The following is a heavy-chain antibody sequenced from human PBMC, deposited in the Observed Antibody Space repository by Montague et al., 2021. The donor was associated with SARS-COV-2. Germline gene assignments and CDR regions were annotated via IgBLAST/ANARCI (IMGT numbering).Heavy chain of an antibody. CDR2: IYYSGST. CDR1: GGSISSYY. CDR3: ARGGYYDYAFDI. Sequence: SETRSLTCTVSGGSISSYYWSWIRQPPGKRLEWIGYIYYSGSTNYNPSLKSRVTISVDTSKNQFSLKLSSVTAADTAVYYCARGGYYDYAFDIWGQGTMVTVSS. J-gene: IGHJ3*02. D-gene: IGHD3-22*01. V-gene: IGHV4-59*01.